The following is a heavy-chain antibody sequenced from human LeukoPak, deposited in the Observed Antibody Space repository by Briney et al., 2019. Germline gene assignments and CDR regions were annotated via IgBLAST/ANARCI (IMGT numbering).Heavy chain of an antibody. Sequence: SETLSLTCTVPGGSISDYYWSWIRQPPGKGLEWIGYIHYSGTTSYNPSLKSRVTISVDTSKNQFSLRLRSVTAADTAVYYCARYGSVSYAFEYWGQGSLVTVSS. V-gene: IGHV4-59*01. CDR2: IHYSGTT. J-gene: IGHJ4*02. CDR3: ARYGSVSYAFEY. CDR1: GGSISDYY. D-gene: IGHD3-10*01.